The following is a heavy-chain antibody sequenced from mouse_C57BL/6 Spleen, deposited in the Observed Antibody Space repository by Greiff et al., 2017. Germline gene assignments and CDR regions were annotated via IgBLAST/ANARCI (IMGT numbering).Heavy chain of an antibody. V-gene: IGHV1-53*01. Sequence: QVHVKQPGTELVKPGASVKLSCKASGYTFTSYWMHWVKQRPGQGLEWIGNINPSNGDTNYNEKFKSKATLTVDKSSSTAYMQLSSLTSEDSAVYYCARGDYPCAMDYWGQGTSVTVSS. D-gene: IGHD2-4*01. CDR3: ARGDYPCAMDY. CDR2: INPSNGDT. CDR1: GYTFTSYW. J-gene: IGHJ4*01.